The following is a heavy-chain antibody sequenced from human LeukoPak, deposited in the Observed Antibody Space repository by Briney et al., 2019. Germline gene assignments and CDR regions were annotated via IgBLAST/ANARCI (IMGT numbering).Heavy chain of an antibody. CDR1: GYTFTSYD. V-gene: IGHV1-8*01. CDR3: ARSYCSGGSCYSRYYYYMDV. J-gene: IGHJ6*03. D-gene: IGHD2-15*01. Sequence: ASVKVSCKASGYTFTSYDINWVRQATGQGLEWMGWMNTNSGNTGYAQKFQGRFTMTRNTSISTAYMELSSLRSEDTAVYYCARSYCSGGSCYSRYYYYMDVWGKGTTVTVSS. CDR2: MNTNSGNT.